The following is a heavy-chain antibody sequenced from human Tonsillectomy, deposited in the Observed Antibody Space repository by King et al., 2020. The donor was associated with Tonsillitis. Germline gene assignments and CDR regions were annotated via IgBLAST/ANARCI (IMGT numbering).Heavy chain of an antibody. D-gene: IGHD3-10*01. CDR3: ARDRWFGGV. CDR1: GFTFSDHY. V-gene: IGHV3-11*01. J-gene: IGHJ6*02. CDR2: ISFFGCTI. Sequence: VQLVESGGGLVKPGESLRLSCSASGFTFSDHYMSWIRLAPGKGLEWFSYISFFGCTIYYADSVKGRFTISRDNAKNSLILQMNSLRAEDTAVYYCARDRWFGGVWGQGTTVTVSS.